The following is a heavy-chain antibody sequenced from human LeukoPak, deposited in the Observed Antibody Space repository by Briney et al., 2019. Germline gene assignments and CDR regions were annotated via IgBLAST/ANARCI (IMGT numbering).Heavy chain of an antibody. CDR1: GGTFSTYA. CDR2: IIPIFGTS. V-gene: IGHV1-69*13. J-gene: IGHJ3*02. Sequence: ASVKVSCKASGGTFSTYAISWVRQAPGQGLEWMGGIIPIFGTSNYAQKFQGRVTVTADESTSTAYMELSSLRSEDTAVYYCARDDGRYFDRLGHDAFDIWGQGTLVTVSS. CDR3: ARDDGRYFDRLGHDAFDI. D-gene: IGHD3-9*01.